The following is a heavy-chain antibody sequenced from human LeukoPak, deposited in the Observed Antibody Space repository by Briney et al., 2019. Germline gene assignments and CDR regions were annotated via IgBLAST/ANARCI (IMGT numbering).Heavy chain of an antibody. CDR3: ATGIAAAGFYYFDY. J-gene: IGHJ4*02. D-gene: IGHD6-13*01. V-gene: IGHV4-61*02. CDR1: GGSISSGSYY. CDR2: IYTSGST. Sequence: PSETLSLTCTVSGGSISSGSYYWSWIRQPAGKGLEWIGRIYTSGSTNYNPSLKSRVTISVDKSKNQFSLKLSSVTAADTAVYYCATGIAAAGFYYFDYWGQGTLVTVSS.